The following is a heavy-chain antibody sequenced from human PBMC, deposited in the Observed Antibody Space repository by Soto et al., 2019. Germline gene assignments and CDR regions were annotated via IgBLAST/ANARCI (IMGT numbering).Heavy chain of an antibody. V-gene: IGHV3-23*01. CDR1: GFTFSSYA. D-gene: IGHD3-22*01. CDR3: AKVLSYYDSSGYSPAPFDY. Sequence: GGSLRLSCAASGFTFSSYAMSWVRQAPGKGLEWVSAISGSGGSTYYADSVKGRFTISRDNSKNTLYLQMNSLRAEDTAVYYCAKVLSYYDSSGYSPAPFDYWGQGTLVTVSS. J-gene: IGHJ4*02. CDR2: ISGSGGST.